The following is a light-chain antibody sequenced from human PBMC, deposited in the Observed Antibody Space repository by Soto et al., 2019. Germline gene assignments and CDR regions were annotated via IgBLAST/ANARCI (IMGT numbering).Light chain of an antibody. CDR2: DVS. V-gene: IGLV2-14*01. Sequence: QSALTQPASVSGSPGQSITISCTGTSSDVGGYNYVSWYQQHPGKAPKLMIYDVSNRPSGVSNRFSGSKSGNTASLTISGRQDEDEADYYCSSYTRSSIVVFGGGTKVTVL. CDR3: SSYTRSSIVV. CDR1: SSDVGGYNY. J-gene: IGLJ2*01.